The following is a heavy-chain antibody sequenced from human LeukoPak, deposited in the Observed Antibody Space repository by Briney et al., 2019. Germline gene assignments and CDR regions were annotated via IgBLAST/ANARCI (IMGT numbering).Heavy chain of an antibody. J-gene: IGHJ4*02. CDR1: GFTVSSNY. V-gene: IGHV3-53*01. D-gene: IGHD3-22*01. CDR2: IYSGGST. Sequence: GGSLRLSCAASGFTVSSNYMSWVRQAPGKGLEWLSVIYSGGSTYYADSVKGRFTISRDNSKNTLYLQMNSLRAEDTAVYYCARGYYDSSGYPPFDYWGQGTLVTVSS. CDR3: ARGYYDSSGYPPFDY.